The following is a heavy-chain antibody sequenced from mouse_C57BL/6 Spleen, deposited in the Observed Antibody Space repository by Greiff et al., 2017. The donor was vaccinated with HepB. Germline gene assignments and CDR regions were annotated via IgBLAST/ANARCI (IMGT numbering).Heavy chain of an antibody. CDR1: GYSFTGYY. D-gene: IGHD1-1*01. J-gene: IGHJ1*03. CDR3: ASSLVLRPYLYIDV. CDR2: INPSTGGT. V-gene: IGHV1-42*01. Sequence: VQLQQSGPELVKPGASVKISCKASGYSFTGYYMNWVKQSPEKSLEWIGAINPSTGGTTYNQKFKAKATLTVDKSSSTAYMQIKSLTSEDSAVYYCASSLVLRPYLYIDVWGTGTSVTVSS.